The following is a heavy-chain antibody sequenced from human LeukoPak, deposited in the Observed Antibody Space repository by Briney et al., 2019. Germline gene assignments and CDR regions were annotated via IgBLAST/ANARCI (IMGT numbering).Heavy chain of an antibody. J-gene: IGHJ5*02. CDR2: LDRESGET. CDR3: ATGHSTGYHYWFDP. CDR1: GSALSDLA. D-gene: IGHD2-2*03. Sequence: ASVKVSCKVSGSALSDLAMQWVRQVPGKGLEWMGGLDRESGETLYSDKFQGRVTMAQDTSTDTAYMDLTSLTSDDTAVYYCATGHSTGYHYWFDPWGQGTLVTVSS. V-gene: IGHV1-24*01.